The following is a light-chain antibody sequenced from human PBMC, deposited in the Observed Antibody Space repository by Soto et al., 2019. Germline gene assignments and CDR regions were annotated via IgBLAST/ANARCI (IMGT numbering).Light chain of an antibody. CDR1: QSVSSF. J-gene: IGKJ1*01. Sequence: EIVLTQSPATLSLSPGERATLSCRASQSVSSFLAWFQQKPGQAPRLLIYEASNRATGFPARFSGSGSGTDVTLTISSLEPEDFAVYYCQQRSSWPPTFGQGTKVEIK. CDR2: EAS. CDR3: QQRSSWPPT. V-gene: IGKV3-11*01.